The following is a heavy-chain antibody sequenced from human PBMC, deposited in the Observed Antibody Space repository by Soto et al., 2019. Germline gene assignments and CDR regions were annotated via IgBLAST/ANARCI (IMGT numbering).Heavy chain of an antibody. CDR1: GNTFTSYY. Sequence: ASVKVSCKASGNTFTSYYTHWVRQAPGQGLEWMGIINPSGGSTSYAQKFQGRVTMTRDTSTSTVYMELSSLRSEDTAVYYCARGPLHYYDSSGYSDPRFDPWGQGTLVTVSS. CDR2: INPSGGST. D-gene: IGHD3-22*01. CDR3: ARGPLHYYDSSGYSDPRFDP. V-gene: IGHV1-46*01. J-gene: IGHJ5*02.